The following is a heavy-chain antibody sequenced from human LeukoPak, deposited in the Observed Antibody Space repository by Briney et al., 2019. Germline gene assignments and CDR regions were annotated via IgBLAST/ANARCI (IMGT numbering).Heavy chain of an antibody. CDR2: INPNSGGT. J-gene: IGHJ6*03. CDR1: GYTFTGYY. CDR3: ARDHGSRYYYYYMDV. Sequence: GASVKVSCKASGYTFTGYYMHWVRQAPGQGLEWMGWINPNSGGTNYAQKFQGRVTMTRDTSISTAYMELSRLRSDDTAVYYCARDHGSRYYYYYMDVWGKGTTVTVSS. V-gene: IGHV1-2*02. D-gene: IGHD6-25*01.